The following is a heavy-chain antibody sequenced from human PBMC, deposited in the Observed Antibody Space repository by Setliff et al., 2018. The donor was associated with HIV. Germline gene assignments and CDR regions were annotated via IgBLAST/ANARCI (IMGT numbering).Heavy chain of an antibody. CDR3: ARGGYYYYFGVDV. Sequence: SETLSLTCSVSGGSINRGNYYWTWIRQSAGKGLEWIGHTHITGNTDYNPSLKSRVTISLDTARNQFSLELTSVTAADTAVYYCARGGYYYYFGVDVWGQGTTVTVSS. D-gene: IGHD3-16*01. J-gene: IGHJ6*02. V-gene: IGHV4-61*10. CDR1: GGSINRGNYY. CDR2: THITGNT.